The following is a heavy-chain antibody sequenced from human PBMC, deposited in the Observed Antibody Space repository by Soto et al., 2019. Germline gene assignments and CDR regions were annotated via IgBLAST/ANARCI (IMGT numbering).Heavy chain of an antibody. CDR3: AKGGRVVPAAIRYYYYGMDV. Sequence: GGSLRLSCAASGFTFSSYAMSWVRQAPGKGLEWVSAISGSGGSTYYADSVKGRFTISRDNSKNTLYLQMNSLRAEDTAVYYCAKGGRVVPAAIRYYYYGMDVWGQGTTVTVSS. D-gene: IGHD2-2*02. CDR1: GFTFSSYA. J-gene: IGHJ6*02. V-gene: IGHV3-23*01. CDR2: ISGSGGST.